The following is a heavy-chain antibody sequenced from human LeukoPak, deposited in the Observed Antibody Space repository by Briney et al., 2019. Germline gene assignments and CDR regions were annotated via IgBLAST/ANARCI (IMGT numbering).Heavy chain of an antibody. CDR1: GGSISSSSYY. D-gene: IGHD2-8*01. CDR3: ARSAGHCSNGICFTDYYMDV. CDR2: IYYSGST. V-gene: IGHV4-39*07. J-gene: IGHJ6*03. Sequence: SETLSLTCTVSGGSISSSSYYWGWIRQPPGKGLEWIVSIYYSGSTNYNPSLKSRVTISVDTSKNQFSLKLSSVTAADTAVYYCARSAGHCSNGICFTDYYMDVWGRGTTVTVSS.